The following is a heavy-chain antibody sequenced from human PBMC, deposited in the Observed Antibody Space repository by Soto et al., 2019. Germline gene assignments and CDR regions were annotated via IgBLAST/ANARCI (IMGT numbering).Heavy chain of an antibody. J-gene: IGHJ3*02. Sequence: QVQLQESGPGLVKPSQTLSLTCTVSGGSISSGGYYWSWIRQHPGKGLEWIGYIYYSGSTYYNPSLKSRVTISVDTSKNQFSLKLSSVTAADTAVYYCAREGAGYCSSTSCPRGAFDIWGQGTMVTVSS. V-gene: IGHV4-31*03. D-gene: IGHD2-2*01. CDR1: GGSISSGGYY. CDR2: IYYSGST. CDR3: AREGAGYCSSTSCPRGAFDI.